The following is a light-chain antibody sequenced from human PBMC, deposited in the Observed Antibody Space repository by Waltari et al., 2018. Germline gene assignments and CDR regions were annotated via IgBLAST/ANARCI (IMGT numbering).Light chain of an antibody. CDR1: QCVGTS. J-gene: IGKJ4*01. V-gene: IGKV3-11*01. CDR2: DAS. CDR3: QQRSNWPPELT. Sequence: EIVLTQSPATLPSSPGERATLSCRASQCVGTSLAWYQQKLGQAPRILIWDASNRARGTPARFSGSGSGTDFTLTISGLEPEDFAVYYCQQRSNWPPELTFGGGTKVEIK.